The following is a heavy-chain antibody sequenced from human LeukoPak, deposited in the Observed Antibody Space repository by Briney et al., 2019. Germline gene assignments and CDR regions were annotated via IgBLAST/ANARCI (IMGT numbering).Heavy chain of an antibody. V-gene: IGHV3-9*03. J-gene: IGHJ3*02. D-gene: IGHD1-26*01. Sequence: PGGSLRLSCAASGFTFDEYAMHWVRQAPGKGLDGVSGISWNSGSIGYADSVKGRFTISRDNAKNSLYLQMNSLRAEDMALYYCAKDYSGSFDAFDIWGQGTMVTVSS. CDR3: AKDYSGSFDAFDI. CDR1: GFTFDEYA. CDR2: ISWNSGSI.